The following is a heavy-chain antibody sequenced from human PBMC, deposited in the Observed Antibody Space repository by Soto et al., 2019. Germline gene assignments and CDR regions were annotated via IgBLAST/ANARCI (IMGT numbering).Heavy chain of an antibody. Sequence: SETLSLTCTVSGVSISSGGYYWSWIRQHPGKGLEWIGYIYYSGSTYYNPSLKSRVTISVDTSKNQFCLKLSSVTAADTAVYYCARGVYNWNVNEDWGQGTLVTVS. CDR2: IYYSGST. J-gene: IGHJ4*02. CDR3: ARGVYNWNVNED. V-gene: IGHV4-31*03. CDR1: GVSISSGGYY. D-gene: IGHD1-20*01.